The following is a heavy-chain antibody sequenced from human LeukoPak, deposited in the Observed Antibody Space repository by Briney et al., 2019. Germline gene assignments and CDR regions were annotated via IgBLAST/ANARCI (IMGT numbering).Heavy chain of an antibody. Sequence: SVKVSCKASGGTFSSYAISWVRQGPGQGLEWMGGIIPIFGTANYAQKFQGRVTITADESTSTAYMELSSLRSEDTAVYYCARDGGGYSGYDYINWGQGTLVTVSS. CDR1: GGTFSSYA. J-gene: IGHJ4*02. CDR2: IIPIFGTA. V-gene: IGHV1-69*13. CDR3: ARDGGGYSGYDYIN. D-gene: IGHD5-12*01.